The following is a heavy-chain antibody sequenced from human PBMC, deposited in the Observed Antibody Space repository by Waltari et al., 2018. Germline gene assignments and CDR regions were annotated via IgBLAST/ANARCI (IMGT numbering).Heavy chain of an antibody. CDR3: ARGYYDSSGFYPFDY. D-gene: IGHD3-22*01. CDR1: GYTFTAYA. Sequence: QVHLVQSGAEVTKPGASVKVSCKASGYTFTAYAMHWVRQAPGQALEWMGWIHPNSGASNDAQKFQGRVTMTRDTSVSTVYMELSSLTSDDTAVYYCARGYYDSSGFYPFDYWGQGTLASVSS. CDR2: IHPNSGAS. J-gene: IGHJ4*02. V-gene: IGHV1-2*02.